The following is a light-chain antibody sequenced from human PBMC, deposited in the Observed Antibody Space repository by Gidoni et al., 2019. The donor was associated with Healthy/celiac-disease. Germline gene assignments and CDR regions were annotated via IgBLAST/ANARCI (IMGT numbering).Light chain of an antibody. CDR2: KAS. Sequence: DIQMTQFLSTLSASVGDRVAITCRASQSISSWLAWYQQKPGKAPKLLISKASSLESGVPSRFSGSGSGKEFTLTSGSLQPDDFATYYCQQYNSFSPYTFGQGTKLEIK. V-gene: IGKV1-5*03. J-gene: IGKJ2*01. CDR1: QSISSW. CDR3: QQYNSFSPYT.